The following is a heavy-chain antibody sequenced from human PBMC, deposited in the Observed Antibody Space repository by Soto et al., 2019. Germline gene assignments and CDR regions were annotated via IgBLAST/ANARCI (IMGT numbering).Heavy chain of an antibody. D-gene: IGHD6-6*01. CDR3: AGFSSSSLVDWFDP. CDR2: IYHSGITGST. V-gene: IGHV4-59*01. Sequence: PSETLSLTCTVSGASISSYYWTWIRQPPGKGLEWIGYIYHSGITGSTTYSPSLKSRVTISVDTSKDQFSLILRSVTAADTAVYYCAGFSSSSLVDWFDPWGQGTLVTVSS. CDR1: GASISSYY. J-gene: IGHJ5*02.